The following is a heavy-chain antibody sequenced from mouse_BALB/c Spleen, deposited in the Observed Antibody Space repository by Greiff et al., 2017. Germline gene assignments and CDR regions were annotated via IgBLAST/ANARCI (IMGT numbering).Heavy chain of an antibody. CDR2: ISYDGSN. J-gene: IGHJ1*01. V-gene: IGHV3-6*02. Sequence: VQLQQSGPGLVKPSQSLSLTCSVTGYSITSGYYWNWIRQFPGNKLEWMGYISYDGSNNYNSSLKNRISITRDTSKNQFFLKLNSVTTEDTATYYCAKYGNYWYFDVWGAGTTVTVSS. CDR1: GYSITSGYY. CDR3: AKYGNYWYFDV. D-gene: IGHD2-10*02.